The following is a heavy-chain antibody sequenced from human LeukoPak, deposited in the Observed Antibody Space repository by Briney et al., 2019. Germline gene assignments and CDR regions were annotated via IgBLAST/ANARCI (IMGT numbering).Heavy chain of an antibody. CDR1: GCTFTSYD. CDR3: ARGYYYDSSGYYAA. V-gene: IGHV1-8*01. D-gene: IGHD3-22*01. CDR2: MNPNSGNT. J-gene: IGHJ4*02. Sequence: ASVKVSCKASGCTFTSYDINWVRQATGQGLEWMGWMNPNSGNTGYAQKFQGRVTMTRNTSISTAYMELSSLRSEDTAVYYCARGYYYDSSGYYAAWGQGTLVTVSS.